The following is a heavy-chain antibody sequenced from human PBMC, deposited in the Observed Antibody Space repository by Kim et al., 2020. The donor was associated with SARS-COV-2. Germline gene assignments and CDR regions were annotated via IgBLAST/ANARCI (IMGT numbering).Heavy chain of an antibody. Sequence: GGSLRLSCAASGFTFSSYEMNWVRQAPGKGLEWVSYISSSGSTIYYADSVKGRFTISRDNAKNSLYLQMNSLRAEDTAVYYCARDWFVNWFDPWGQGTLVTVSS. CDR3: ARDWFVNWFDP. CDR2: ISSSGSTI. CDR1: GFTFSSYE. D-gene: IGHD3-10*01. J-gene: IGHJ5*02. V-gene: IGHV3-48*03.